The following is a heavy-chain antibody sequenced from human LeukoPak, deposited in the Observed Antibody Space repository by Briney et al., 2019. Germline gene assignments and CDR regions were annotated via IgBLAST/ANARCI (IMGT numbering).Heavy chain of an antibody. V-gene: IGHV3-30*02. CDR1: GFTFSSYG. J-gene: IGHJ6*03. D-gene: IGHD4-17*01. CDR2: IQYDGSIK. Sequence: GGSLRLSCAASGFTFSSYGMHWVRQAPGKGLEWVSFIQYDGSIKLYADSVKGRFTISRDNSKNTLYLQMNSLRAEDTAVYYCTRRAGVDYGDYVAYYMDVWGKGTTVTVSS. CDR3: TRRAGVDYGDYVAYYMDV.